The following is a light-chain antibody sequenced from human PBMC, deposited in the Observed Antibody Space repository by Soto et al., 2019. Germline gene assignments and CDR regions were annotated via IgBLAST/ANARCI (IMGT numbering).Light chain of an antibody. Sequence: QMTQSPSTLSASVGDRVTITCRASQNINIWLAWYQQKPGTAPKLLIYQASTLESGVPSRFSGNGSGTDFTLTISSLQPDDSATYDCQQYNGLPTWTFGQGTNVEMK. V-gene: IGKV1-5*03. J-gene: IGKJ1*01. CDR2: QAS. CDR1: QNINIW. CDR3: QQYNGLPTWT.